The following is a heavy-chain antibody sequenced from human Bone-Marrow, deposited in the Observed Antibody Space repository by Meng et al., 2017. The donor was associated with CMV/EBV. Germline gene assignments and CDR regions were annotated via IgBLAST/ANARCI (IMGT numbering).Heavy chain of an antibody. Sequence: GGSLRLSCAASGFTFSDYYMSWIRQAPGEGLELVSYISSSGSTIYYADSVKGRFTISRDNAKNSLYLQMNSLRAEDTAVYYGAREAVGAHYVQYWGQGTLVTVSS. D-gene: IGHD6-19*01. V-gene: IGHV3-11*04. CDR2: ISSSGSTI. J-gene: IGHJ4*02. CDR1: GFTFSDYY. CDR3: AREAVGAHYVQY.